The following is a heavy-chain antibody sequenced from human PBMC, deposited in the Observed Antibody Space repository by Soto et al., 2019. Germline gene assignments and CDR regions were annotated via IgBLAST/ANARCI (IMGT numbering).Heavy chain of an antibody. CDR3: ARHLDGYSYDLLPDY. J-gene: IGHJ4*02. CDR1: GYSFTRYW. CDR2: IYPGDSDT. V-gene: IGHV5-51*01. D-gene: IGHD5-18*01. Sequence: GESLTISCTGSGYSFTRYWIGWVRQMPGKGLEWMGIIYPGDSDTRYSPSFQGQVTISADKSISTAYLQWSSLKASDTAMYYCARHLDGYSYDLLPDYWGQGTLVTVSS.